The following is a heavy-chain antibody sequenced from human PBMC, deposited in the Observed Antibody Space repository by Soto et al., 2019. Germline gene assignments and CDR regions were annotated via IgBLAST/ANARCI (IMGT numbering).Heavy chain of an antibody. CDR2: ISTSGRTI. CDR1: GFPFSDYY. D-gene: IGHD3-3*02. CDR3: ASVHFWSMDV. Sequence: VGSLRLSCAASGFPFSDYYISWIRQAPGKGLECISYISTSGRTIYYADSVKGRFTISRDNAKNSLYLQMNSLRAEDTAVYYCASVHFWSMDVWGQGTTVTVSS. J-gene: IGHJ6*02. V-gene: IGHV3-11*01.